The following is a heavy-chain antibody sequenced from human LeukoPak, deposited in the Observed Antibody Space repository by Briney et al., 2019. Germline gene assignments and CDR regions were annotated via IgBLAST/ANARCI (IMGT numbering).Heavy chain of an antibody. CDR1: GFTFDDYA. CDR2: ISWNSGSI. D-gene: IGHD1-14*01. J-gene: IGHJ4*02. Sequence: GGSLRLSRAASGFTFDDYAMHWVRQAPGKGLEWVAGISWNSGSIGYADSVKGRFPISRDNAKNSLYLQMNSLRAQDTALYYCAKDRNPIVASASAFDYWGQGTLVTVSS. CDR3: AKDRNPIVASASAFDY. V-gene: IGHV3-9*01.